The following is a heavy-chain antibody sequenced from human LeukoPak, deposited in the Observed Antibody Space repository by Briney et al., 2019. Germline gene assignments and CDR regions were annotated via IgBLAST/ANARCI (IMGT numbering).Heavy chain of an antibody. Sequence: GRSLRLSCAASGFTFSSYAMHWVRQAPGKGLEWVAVISYDGSNKYYADSVKGRFTFSRDDSKNTLYLQMNSLRAEDTAVYYCARDGASGRGYYFYYGMDVWGQGTTVTVSS. V-gene: IGHV3-30*14. CDR1: GFTFSSYA. J-gene: IGHJ6*02. CDR3: ARDGASGRGYYFYYGMDV. D-gene: IGHD4/OR15-4a*01. CDR2: ISYDGSNK.